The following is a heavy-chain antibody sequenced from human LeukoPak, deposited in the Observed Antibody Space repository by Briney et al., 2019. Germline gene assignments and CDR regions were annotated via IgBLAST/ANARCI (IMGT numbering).Heavy chain of an antibody. CDR3: ARGESSTMFGY. Sequence: ASVKVSCKASGYTFTSYFIHWVRQAPGQGLEWMGIINPSGRTTSYAQKFQGRVTMTRDTSTSTVYMELSSLRSEDTAVYYCARGESSTMFGYWGQGTLVTVSS. CDR2: INPSGRTT. CDR1: GYTFTSYF. V-gene: IGHV1-46*01. J-gene: IGHJ4*02. D-gene: IGHD3-10*02.